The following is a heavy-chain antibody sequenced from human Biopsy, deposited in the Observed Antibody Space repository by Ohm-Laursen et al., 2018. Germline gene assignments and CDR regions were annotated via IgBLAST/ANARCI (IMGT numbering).Heavy chain of an antibody. D-gene: IGHD2-8*02. Sequence: GTLSLTCTVSSASINLYYWGWIRQSPGKGLEWIGYINHSGHTNYNPSLKSRLTMSVDTSKNQFSLKLTSVTAADTAVYYCARDRIAYCTATSCDNFGLDVWGQGTTVTVSS. CDR2: INHSGHT. J-gene: IGHJ6*02. CDR1: SASINLYY. V-gene: IGHV4-59*01. CDR3: ARDRIAYCTATSCDNFGLDV.